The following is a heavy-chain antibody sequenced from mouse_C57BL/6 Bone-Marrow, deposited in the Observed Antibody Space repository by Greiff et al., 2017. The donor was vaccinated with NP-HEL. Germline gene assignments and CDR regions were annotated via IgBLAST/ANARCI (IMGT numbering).Heavy chain of an antibody. Sequence: EVQRVESGGGLVKPGGSLKLSCAASGFTFSDYGMHWVRQAPEKGLEWVAYISSGSSTTYYADTVKGRFTISRDNAKNTLFLQMTSLRSEDTAMYYCARDSNSAWFAYWGQGTLVTVSA. D-gene: IGHD2-5*01. CDR3: ARDSNSAWFAY. CDR1: GFTFSDYG. J-gene: IGHJ3*01. V-gene: IGHV5-17*01. CDR2: ISSGSSTT.